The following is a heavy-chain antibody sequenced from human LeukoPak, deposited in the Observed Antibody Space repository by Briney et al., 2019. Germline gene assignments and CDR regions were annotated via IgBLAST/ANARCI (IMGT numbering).Heavy chain of an antibody. CDR3: ARGAYGDWGYYFDY. CDR2: IYYSGST. D-gene: IGHD4-17*01. V-gene: IGHV4-31*03. CDR1: GGSLSSGGYY. Sequence: PSETLSLTCTVSGGSLSSGGYYWSWIRQRPGKGLEWIGYIYYSGSTYYNPSLKSRVTISVDTSKNQFSLKLSSVTAADTAVYYCARGAYGDWGYYFDYWGQGTLVTVSS. J-gene: IGHJ4*02.